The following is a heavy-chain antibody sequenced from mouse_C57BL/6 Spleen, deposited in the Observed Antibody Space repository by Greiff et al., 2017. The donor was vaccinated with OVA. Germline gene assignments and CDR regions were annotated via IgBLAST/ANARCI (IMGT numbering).Heavy chain of an antibody. D-gene: IGHD2-4*01. J-gene: IGHJ4*01. V-gene: IGHV1-63*01. CDR2: IYPGGGYT. Sequence: VQLVESGAELVRPGTSVKMSCKASGYTFTNYWIGWAKQRPGHGLEWIGDIYPGGGYTNYNEKFKGKATLTADKSSSTAYMQFSSLTSEDSAIYYCARGDYDYDMVLDYWGQGTSVTVSS. CDR3: ARGDYDYDMVLDY. CDR1: GYTFTNYW.